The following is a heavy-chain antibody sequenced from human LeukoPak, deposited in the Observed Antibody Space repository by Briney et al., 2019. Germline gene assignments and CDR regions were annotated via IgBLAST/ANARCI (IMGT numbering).Heavy chain of an antibody. CDR1: GYTFTSYY. Sequence: ALVKVSCKASGYTFTSYYMHWVRQAPGQGLEWMGIINPSGGSTSYAQKFQGRVTMTRDTSTSTVYMELSSLRSEDTAVYYCARDQGSITMIVVSDAFDIWGQGTMVTVSS. V-gene: IGHV1-46*01. CDR3: ARDQGSITMIVVSDAFDI. CDR2: INPSGGST. J-gene: IGHJ3*02. D-gene: IGHD3-22*01.